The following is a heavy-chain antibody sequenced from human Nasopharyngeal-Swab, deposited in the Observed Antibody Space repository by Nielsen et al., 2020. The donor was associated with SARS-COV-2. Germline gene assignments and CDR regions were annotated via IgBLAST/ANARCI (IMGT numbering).Heavy chain of an antibody. V-gene: IGHV4-39*01. D-gene: IGHD1-26*01. Sequence: PGKGLEWIGSIYYSGSTYYNPSLKSRVTISVDTSKNQFSLKLSSVTAADTAVYYCASQGSGSYYLLYYYYGMDVWGQGTTVNVSS. CDR2: IYYSGST. J-gene: IGHJ6*02. CDR3: ASQGSGSYYLLYYYYGMDV.